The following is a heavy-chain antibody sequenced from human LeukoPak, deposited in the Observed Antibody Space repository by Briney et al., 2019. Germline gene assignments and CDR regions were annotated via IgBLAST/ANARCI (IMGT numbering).Heavy chain of an antibody. CDR1: GFTFSSYA. D-gene: IGHD6-19*01. CDR3: AKGVGQWLVQTVDY. J-gene: IGHJ4*02. CDR2: ISGSGGST. V-gene: IGHV3-23*01. Sequence: PGGSLRLSCAASGFTFSSYAMSWVRQAPGKGLEWVSAISGSGGSTYFADSVKGRFTISRDNSKNTLYLQMNSLRAEDTAVYYCAKGVGQWLVQTVDYWGQGTLVTVSS.